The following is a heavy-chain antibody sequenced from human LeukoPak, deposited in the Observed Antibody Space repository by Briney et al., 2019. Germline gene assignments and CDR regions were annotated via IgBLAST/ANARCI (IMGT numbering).Heavy chain of an antibody. CDR3: AKGAEEGVVITSVYYYYMDV. CDR2: ISATGYNT. Sequence: PGGTLRLSCAASGFTFSSCGMSWVRQAPGKGLEWVSTISATGYNTYYIDSMKGRFTISRDNSKNTVYLQMNSLRAEDTALYYCAKGAEEGVVITSVYYYYMDVWGKGTTVTISS. CDR1: GFTFSSCG. D-gene: IGHD3-22*01. J-gene: IGHJ6*03. V-gene: IGHV3-23*01.